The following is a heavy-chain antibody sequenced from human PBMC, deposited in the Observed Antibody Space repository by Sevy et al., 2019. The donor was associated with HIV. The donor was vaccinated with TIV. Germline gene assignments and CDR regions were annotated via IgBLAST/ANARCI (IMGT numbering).Heavy chain of an antibody. D-gene: IGHD2-2*01. CDR2: ISGKGRNT. Sequence: GGSLRLSCAASGFTFSAYAMNWVRQAPGKGLEWVSAISGKGRNTHYTYSVEGRFTISRDNSNNTLYLQMNSLRAEDTAVYYCAKTIDSGGGVVPAANYFYYGLDVWGQGTTVTVSS. CDR1: GFTFSAYA. CDR3: AKTIDSGGGVVPAANYFYYGLDV. V-gene: IGHV3-23*01. J-gene: IGHJ6*02.